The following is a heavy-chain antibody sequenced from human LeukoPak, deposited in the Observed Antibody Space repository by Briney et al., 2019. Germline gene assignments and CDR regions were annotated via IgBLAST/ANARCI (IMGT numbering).Heavy chain of an antibody. CDR2: ISAYNGNT. CDR3: ARAYCSGGSCYDY. CDR1: GYTFTSYG. V-gene: IGHV1-18*01. D-gene: IGHD2-15*01. Sequence: ASVKVSCKASGYTFTSYGISWVRQAPGQGLEWMGWISAYNGNTNYAQKLQGRVTMTTDTSTSTAYTELRSLRSDDTAVYYCARAYCSGGSCYDYWGQGTLVTVSS. J-gene: IGHJ4*02.